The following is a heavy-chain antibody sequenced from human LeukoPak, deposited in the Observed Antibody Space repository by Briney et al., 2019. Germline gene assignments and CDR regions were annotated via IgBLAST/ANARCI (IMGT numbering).Heavy chain of an antibody. D-gene: IGHD4-17*01. J-gene: IGHJ4*02. CDR2: ISYDGTNK. CDR1: GFTLSGYW. V-gene: IGHV3-30-3*01. CDR3: ARDPFPITVTNGGYFDY. Sequence: GGSLRLSCAASGFTLSGYWMNWVRQPPGKGLEWVAVISYDGTNKYYADSVKGRFTISRDNSKNTLYLQMNSLRAEDTAVYYCARDPFPITVTNGGYFDYWGQGTLVPVSS.